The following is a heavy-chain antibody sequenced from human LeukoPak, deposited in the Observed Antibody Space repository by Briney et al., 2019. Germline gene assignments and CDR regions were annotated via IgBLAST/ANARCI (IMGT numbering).Heavy chain of an antibody. CDR3: AKPISGGLAVTADWFHP. V-gene: IGHV3-23*01. CDR1: GXAFSVYA. D-gene: IGHD6-19*01. Sequence: SGGSLRLSCTASGXAFSVYAMSWLRQPPGKGLEWVSTINANSGTTSYAASVRGRFTISRDNSKNTLYLLLDTLRADDTATYYCAKPISGGLAVTADWFHPWGQGTLVVVSS. J-gene: IGHJ5*01. CDR2: INANSGTT.